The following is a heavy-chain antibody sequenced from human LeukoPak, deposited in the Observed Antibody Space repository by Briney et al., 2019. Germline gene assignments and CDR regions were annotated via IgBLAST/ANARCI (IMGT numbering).Heavy chain of an antibody. CDR3: ARALPGMDV. CDR1: GGSVSSGSYY. V-gene: IGHV4-61*01. Sequence: SETLSLTCTVSGGSVSSGSYYWNWIRQPPGKGLEWIGYIYYSGSTNYNPSLKSRVTISVDTSKNQFSLKLSSVTAADTAVYYCARALPGMDVWGKGTTVTVSS. CDR2: IYYSGST. J-gene: IGHJ6*04.